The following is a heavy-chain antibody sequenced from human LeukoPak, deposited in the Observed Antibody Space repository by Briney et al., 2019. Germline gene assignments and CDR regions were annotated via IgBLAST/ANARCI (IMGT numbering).Heavy chain of an antibody. V-gene: IGHV3-21*01. CDR2: ISSSSSYI. D-gene: IGHD4-17*01. J-gene: IGHJ4*02. CDR1: GFTFSSYA. Sequence: TSGGSLRLSCAASGFTFSSYAMNWVRQAPGKGLEWVSSISSSSSYIYYADSVKGRFTISRDNAKNSLYLQMNSLRAEDTAVYYCARGRFYGDSDFDSWGQGTLVTVSS. CDR3: ARGRFYGDSDFDS.